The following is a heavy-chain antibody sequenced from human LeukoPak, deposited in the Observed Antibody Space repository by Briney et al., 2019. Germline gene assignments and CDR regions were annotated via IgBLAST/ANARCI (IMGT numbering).Heavy chain of an antibody. CDR3: TRPDYDGFDY. D-gene: IGHD3-22*01. J-gene: IGHJ4*02. V-gene: IGHV3-73*01. CDR1: GFTFTGSA. CDR2: IRSKTNNYAT. Sequence: GGSLRLSCAASGFTFTGSAMHWVRQTSGKGLEWVGRIRSKTNNYATAYAASVKGRFSISRDDSKKMAYLQMNSLKIEDTAVYYCTRPDYDGFDYWGQGIQVTVSS.